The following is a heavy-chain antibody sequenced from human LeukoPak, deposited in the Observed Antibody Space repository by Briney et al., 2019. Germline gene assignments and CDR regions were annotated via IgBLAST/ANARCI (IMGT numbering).Heavy chain of an antibody. J-gene: IGHJ4*02. Sequence: GGSLRLSCTASGFTFGDYAMSWVRQAPGKGLEWVGFIRSKAYGGTTEYAASVKGRFTISRDDSKSIAYLQMNSLKTEDTAVYYCTTGYCSRTSCYYFDYWGQGTLVTVSS. CDR3: TTGYCSRTSCYYFDY. D-gene: IGHD2-2*01. V-gene: IGHV3-49*04. CDR2: IRSKAYGGTT. CDR1: GFTFGDYA.